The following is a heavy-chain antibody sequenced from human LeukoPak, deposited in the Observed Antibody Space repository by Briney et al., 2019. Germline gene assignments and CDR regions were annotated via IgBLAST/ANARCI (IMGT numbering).Heavy chain of an antibody. CDR2: INHSGST. CDR3: ARGTRWLQHRFDY. D-gene: IGHD5-24*01. V-gene: IGHV4-34*01. J-gene: IGHJ4*02. CDR1: GGSFSGYY. Sequence: PSETLSLTCAVSGGSFSGYYWSWIRQPPGKGLEWIGEINHSGSTNYNPSLKSRVTISVDTSKNQFSLKLSSVTAADTAVYYCARGTRWLQHRFDYWGQGTLVTVSS.